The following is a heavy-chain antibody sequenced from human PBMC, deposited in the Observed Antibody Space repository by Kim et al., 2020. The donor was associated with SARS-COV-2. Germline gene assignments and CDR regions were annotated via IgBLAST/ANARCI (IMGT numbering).Heavy chain of an antibody. Sequence: GGSLRLSCAASGFSFSSYAMSWVRQAPGQGLEWEWVSTIDGSGGSTYHADSVKGRFTISRDNSKNTVFLQMNSLKGEDTAVYYCAKADRNSSPWYFDSWGQGTLVTVSS. J-gene: IGHJ4*02. D-gene: IGHD1-7*01. CDR2: IDGSGGST. CDR1: GFSFSSYA. CDR3: AKADRNSSPWYFDS. V-gene: IGHV3-23*01.